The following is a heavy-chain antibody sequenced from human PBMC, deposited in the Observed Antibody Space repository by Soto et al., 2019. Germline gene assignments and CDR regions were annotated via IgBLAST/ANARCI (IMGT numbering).Heavy chain of an antibody. V-gene: IGHV4-39*01. J-gene: IGHJ4*02. CDR2: IYYSGST. CDR1: GCSISSSSYY. D-gene: IGHD1-26*01. Sequence: SSGTLSLTCTVSGCSISSSSYYWGWIRQPPGEGLEWNGSIYYSGSTYYQPSLKNRVTKSVDTSKKQISLKLNSVTVADTAVYYCARGLITGSQYSGGWYYFDSWGQGTQVTVSS. CDR3: ARGLITGSQYSGGWYYFDS.